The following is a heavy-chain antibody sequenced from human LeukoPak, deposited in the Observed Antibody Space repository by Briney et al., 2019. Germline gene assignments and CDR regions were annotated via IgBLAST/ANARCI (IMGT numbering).Heavy chain of an antibody. CDR2: IYYSGST. Sequence: SETLSLTCTVSGGSISSYYWSWIRQPPGKGLEWIGYIYYSGSTNYNPSLKSRVTISVDTFKNQFSLKLSSVTAADTAVYYCARTLEGDYPGGLAFDYWGQGTLVTVSS. V-gene: IGHV4-59*08. D-gene: IGHD4-17*01. CDR1: GGSISSYY. J-gene: IGHJ4*02. CDR3: ARTLEGDYPGGLAFDY.